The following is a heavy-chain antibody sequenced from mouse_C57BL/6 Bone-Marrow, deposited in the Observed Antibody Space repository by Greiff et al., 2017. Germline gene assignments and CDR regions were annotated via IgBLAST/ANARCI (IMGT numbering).Heavy chain of an antibody. CDR3: ARDLIYYGNYGFAY. J-gene: IGHJ3*01. CDR2: IHPNSGST. V-gene: IGHV1-64*01. D-gene: IGHD2-1*01. Sequence: QVQLQQPGAELVKPGASVKLSCKASGYTFTSYWMHWVKQRPGQGLEWIGMIHPNSGSTNYNEKFKSKATLTVDKSSSTAHMQLSSLTSEDSAVYYCARDLIYYGNYGFAYWGQGTLVTVSA. CDR1: GYTFTSYW.